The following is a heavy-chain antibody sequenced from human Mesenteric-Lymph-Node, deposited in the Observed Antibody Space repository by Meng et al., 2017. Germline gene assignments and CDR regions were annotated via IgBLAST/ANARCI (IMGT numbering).Heavy chain of an antibody. CDR3: ARDLGATQDAFDI. J-gene: IGHJ3*02. CDR2: ISAYNGNT. D-gene: IGHD1-26*01. Sequence: ASVKVSCKASGYTFTSYGISWVRQAPGQGLEWMGWISAYNGNTNYAQKLQGRVTMTRDTSTSTVYMELSSLRSEDTAVYYCARDLGATQDAFDIWGQGTMVTVSS. CDR1: GYTFTSYG. V-gene: IGHV1-18*01.